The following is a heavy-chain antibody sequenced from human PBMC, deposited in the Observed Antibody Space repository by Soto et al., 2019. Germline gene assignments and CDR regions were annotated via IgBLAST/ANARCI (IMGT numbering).Heavy chain of an antibody. CDR2: IKSKTDGGTT. D-gene: IGHD3-10*01. V-gene: IGHV3-15*07. CDR1: GFTFSSAW. CDR3: CTGVGMVLSGALAY. J-gene: IGHJ4*02. Sequence: EVRLMESGGGLVKPGGSLRVSCAASGFTFSSAWMFWVRQAPGKGPEWVGRIKSKTDGGTTDYTTRVKDRLTISREDSKNTLYLEMSSLDIEDTAFYSCCTGVGMVLSGALAYWGQGVLVTVSS.